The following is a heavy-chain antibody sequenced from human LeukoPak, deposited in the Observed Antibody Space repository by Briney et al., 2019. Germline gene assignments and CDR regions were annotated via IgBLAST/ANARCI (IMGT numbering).Heavy chain of an antibody. D-gene: IGHD3-10*01. Sequence: ASVKVSCKASGYTFTSYDINWVRQATGQGLEWMGWMNPNSGNTGYAQKFQGRVTMTRDTSTSTVYMELGSLRSEDTAVYYCARDQVYYGSGKTFDYWGQGTLVTVSS. J-gene: IGHJ4*02. CDR2: MNPNSGNT. CDR3: ARDQVYYGSGKTFDY. CDR1: GYTFTSYD. V-gene: IGHV1-8*01.